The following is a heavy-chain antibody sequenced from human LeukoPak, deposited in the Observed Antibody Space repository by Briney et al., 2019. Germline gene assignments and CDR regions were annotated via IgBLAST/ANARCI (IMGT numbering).Heavy chain of an antibody. J-gene: IGHJ1*01. CDR2: IIPILGIA. CDR1: GGTFSSYA. V-gene: IGHV1-69*04. D-gene: IGHD6-19*01. CDR3: ARERAVAGSFYFQH. Sequence: GASVKVSCKASGGTFSSYAISWVRQAPGQGLEWMGRIIPILGIANYAQKFQGRVTITADKSTSTAYMELSSLRSEDTAVYYCARERAVAGSFYFQHWGQGTLVTVSS.